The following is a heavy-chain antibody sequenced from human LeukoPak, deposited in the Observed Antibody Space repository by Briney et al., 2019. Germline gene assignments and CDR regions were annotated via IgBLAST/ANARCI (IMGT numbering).Heavy chain of an antibody. J-gene: IGHJ4*02. CDR2: IYYTGST. Sequence: SETLSLTCTVSGGSISSSSYYWGWIRQPPGKGLEWIGSIYYTGSTYYNPSLKSRVTISVDTSKNQFSLKLSTVTAADTAVYYCARESIAAAGIDYWGQGTLVTVSS. CDR3: ARESIAAAGIDY. V-gene: IGHV4-39*07. CDR1: GGSISSSSYY. D-gene: IGHD6-13*01.